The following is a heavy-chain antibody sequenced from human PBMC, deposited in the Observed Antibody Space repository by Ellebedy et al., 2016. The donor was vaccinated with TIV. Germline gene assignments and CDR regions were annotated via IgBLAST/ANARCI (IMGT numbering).Heavy chain of an antibody. CDR2: IIPIFGTT. D-gene: IGHD5-24*01. J-gene: IGHJ4*02. CDR3: ARGPPRGMSTISFLDD. Sequence: AASVKVSCKASGGTLISYAISWVRQAPGQGLEWLGGIIPIFGTTTYAQKFQGRVTITTDESTTPAFLDLSSLGSEDTAVYYCARGPPRGMSTISFLDDWGQGTLVLVSS. CDR1: GGTLISYA. V-gene: IGHV1-69*05.